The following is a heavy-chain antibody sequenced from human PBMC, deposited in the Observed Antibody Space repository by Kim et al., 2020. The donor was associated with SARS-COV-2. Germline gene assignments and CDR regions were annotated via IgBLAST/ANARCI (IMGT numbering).Heavy chain of an antibody. J-gene: IGHJ3*02. D-gene: IGHD6-13*01. CDR1: GYTFTSYA. CDR2: INAGNGNT. V-gene: IGHV1-3*01. CDR3: ARDKELVLSAFDI. Sequence: ASVKVSCKASGYTFTSYAMHWVRQAPGQRLEWMGWINAGNGNTKYSQKFQGRVTITRDTSASTAYMELSSLRSEDTAVYYCARDKELVLSAFDIWGQGTMVTVSS.